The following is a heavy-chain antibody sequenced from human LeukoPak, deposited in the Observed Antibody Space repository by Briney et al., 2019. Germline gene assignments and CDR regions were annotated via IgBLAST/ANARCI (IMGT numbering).Heavy chain of an antibody. D-gene: IGHD1-26*01. V-gene: IGHV4-38-2*02. CDR2: IYHSGST. Sequence: SETLSLTCAVSGYSISSGYYWGWIRQPPGKGLEWIGSIYHSGSTYYNPSLKSRVTILVDTSKNQFSLKLSSVAAADTAVYYCARDHSGSYFSKLDAFDIWGQGTMVTVSS. CDR3: ARDHSGSYFSKLDAFDI. J-gene: IGHJ3*02. CDR1: GYSISSGYY.